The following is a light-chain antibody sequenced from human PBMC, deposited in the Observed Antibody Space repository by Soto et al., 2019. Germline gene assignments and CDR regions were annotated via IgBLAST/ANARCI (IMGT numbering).Light chain of an antibody. CDR3: QQYGNSPT. Sequence: EIVLTQSPGTVSLSPGERATLSCRASQSVSRSDLAWYQHKPGQSPRLLIYGTSSRATGIPDRFGGSGSGTGFTLTISRLEPEDSAVYYCQQYGNSPTFGGGTKVDIK. V-gene: IGKV3-20*01. J-gene: IGKJ4*01. CDR2: GTS. CDR1: QSVSRSD.